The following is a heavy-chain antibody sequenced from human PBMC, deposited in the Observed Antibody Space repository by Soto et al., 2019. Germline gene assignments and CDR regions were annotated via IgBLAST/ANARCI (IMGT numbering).Heavy chain of an antibody. V-gene: IGHV3-30*18. Sequence: PGGALRLSWGASGFTFSSYGMHVVRQAPGKGLEWVAVISYDGSNKYYADSVKGRFTISRDNSKNTLYLQMNSLRAEDTAVYYCAKDPVDSGYDLEAFDIWGQGTMVTVSS. D-gene: IGHD5-12*01. CDR2: ISYDGSNK. CDR3: AKDPVDSGYDLEAFDI. CDR1: GFTFSSYG. J-gene: IGHJ3*02.